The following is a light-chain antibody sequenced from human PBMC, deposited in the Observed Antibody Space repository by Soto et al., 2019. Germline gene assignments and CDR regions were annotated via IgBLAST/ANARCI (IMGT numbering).Light chain of an antibody. Sequence: EIVLTQSPGTLSLSPEERATLSCRASQSVSSSYLAWYQQKPGQAPRLLIYGASIRATGIPDRFSGSGSGTDFTLTISRLEPEDAAVYYCQQFGGSPRTFGQGTRVEIK. V-gene: IGKV3-20*01. J-gene: IGKJ1*01. CDR1: QSVSSSY. CDR2: GAS. CDR3: QQFGGSPRT.